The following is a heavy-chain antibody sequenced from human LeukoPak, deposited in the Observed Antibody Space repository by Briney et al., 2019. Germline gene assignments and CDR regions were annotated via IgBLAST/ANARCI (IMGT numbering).Heavy chain of an antibody. J-gene: IGHJ4*02. CDR3: ARGKVVAGTPGQNSWDY. Sequence: SETLSLTCTVSGGSISSYYWSWIRQPAGKGLEWIGRIYTSGSTNYNPSLKSRVTMSVDTSKNQFSLELSSVTAADMAVYYCARGKVVAGTPGQNSWDYWGQGTLVTVSS. D-gene: IGHD6-19*01. V-gene: IGHV4-4*07. CDR2: IYTSGST. CDR1: GGSISSYY.